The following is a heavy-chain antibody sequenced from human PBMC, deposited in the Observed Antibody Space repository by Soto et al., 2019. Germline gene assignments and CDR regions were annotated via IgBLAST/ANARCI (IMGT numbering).Heavy chain of an antibody. CDR2: FDPEDGET. D-gene: IGHD3-16*01. CDR3: ATGQRIMITFGGVNEYYFDY. V-gene: IGHV1-24*01. J-gene: IGHJ4*02. CDR1: GYTLTELS. Sequence: ASVKVSCKVSGYTLTELSMHWVRQAPGKGLEWMGGFDPEDGETIYAQKFQGRVTMTEDTSTDKAYMELSSLRSEDTAVYYCATGQRIMITFGGVNEYYFDYWGQGTLVTVSS.